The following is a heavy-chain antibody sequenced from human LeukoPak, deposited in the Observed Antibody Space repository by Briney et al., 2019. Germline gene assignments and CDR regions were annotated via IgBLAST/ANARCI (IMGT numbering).Heavy chain of an antibody. CDR3: ARHPRARDYYMDV. Sequence: SETLSFTCTVSGGSISSSSYYWGWIRQPPGKGLEWIGSIYYSGSTYYNPSLKSRLTISVEKSKNQFSLKLRSVTAADTAVYYCARHPRARDYYMDVWGRGTTVTISS. CDR2: IYYSGST. V-gene: IGHV4-39*01. J-gene: IGHJ6*03. CDR1: GGSISSSSYY.